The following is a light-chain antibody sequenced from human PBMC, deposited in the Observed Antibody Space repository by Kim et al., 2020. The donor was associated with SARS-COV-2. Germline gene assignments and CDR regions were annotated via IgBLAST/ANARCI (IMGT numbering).Light chain of an antibody. CDR3: ATWDDSLNEEV. CDR1: TSNIGRNT. CDR2: TDN. J-gene: IGLJ2*01. Sequence: QSVLTQPPSASAAPGQKVTISCSGGTSNIGRNTVNWYQQFPGKSPKLLINTDNQRPSGVPDRFSGTRSGSSALLAINGLQSEDEADYHCATWDDSLNEEVFGGGTQLTVL. V-gene: IGLV1-44*01.